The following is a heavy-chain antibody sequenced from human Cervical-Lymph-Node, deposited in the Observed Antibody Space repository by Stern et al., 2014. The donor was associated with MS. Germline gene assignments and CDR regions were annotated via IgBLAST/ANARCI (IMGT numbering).Heavy chain of an antibody. J-gene: IGHJ6*02. CDR2: IIPVLGTA. D-gene: IGHD3-3*01. CDR1: GGTFTNYA. Sequence: QVQLVQSGAEVKKPGSSVKVSCKASGGTFTNYASSWVRQAPGQGPEWMGGIIPVLGTALEAQKFQLSVRITADDSTSLVYMEVRSLRSDDTAVDYCARDKGTISGVRIRAWGHMDVWGQGTTVTVSS. V-gene: IGHV1-69*12. CDR3: ARDKGTISGVRIRAWGHMDV.